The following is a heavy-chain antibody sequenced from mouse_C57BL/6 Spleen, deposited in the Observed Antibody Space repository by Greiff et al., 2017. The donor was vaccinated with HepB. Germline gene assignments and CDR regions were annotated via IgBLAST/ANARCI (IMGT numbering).Heavy chain of an antibody. D-gene: IGHD1-1*01. CDR3: ARIPIITTVVAKTYAMDY. CDR2: IWTGGGT. V-gene: IGHV2-9-1*01. Sequence: QVQLKESGPGLVAPSQSLSITCTVSGFSLTSYAISWVRQPPGKGLEWLGVIWTGGGTNYNSALKSRLSISKDNSKSQVFLKMNSLQTDDTARYYCARIPIITTVVAKTYAMDYWGQGTSVTVSS. J-gene: IGHJ4*01. CDR1: GFSLTSYA.